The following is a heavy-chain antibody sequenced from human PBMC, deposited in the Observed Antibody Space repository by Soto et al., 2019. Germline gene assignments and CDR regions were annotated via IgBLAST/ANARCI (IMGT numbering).Heavy chain of an antibody. J-gene: IGHJ5*02. CDR2: IIPIFGTA. CDR3: ARDLSGYYGSGSYYNRWFDP. CDR1: GGTFSSYA. V-gene: IGHV1-69*13. Sequence: SVKVSCKASGGTFSSYAISWVRQAPGQGLEWMGGIIPIFGTANYAQKFQGRVTITADESTSTAYMELSSLRSEDTAVYYCARDLSGYYGSGSYYNRWFDPWGQGTLVTVSS. D-gene: IGHD3-10*01.